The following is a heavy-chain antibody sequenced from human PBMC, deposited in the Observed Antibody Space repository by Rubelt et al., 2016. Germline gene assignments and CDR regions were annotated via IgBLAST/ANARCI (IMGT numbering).Heavy chain of an antibody. Sequence: QVQLQESGPGLVKPSGTLSLTCAVSGGSITSNNWWSWVRQSPGKGLQWIGEISHSGSTNYNPPIKSRVTISVDKAKIQFSLPLNSVTAAGTVVYYGARGHYKGSSAYFPWGQGTLVTVSS. D-gene: IGHD3-22*01. V-gene: IGHV4-4*02. CDR3: ARGHYKGSSAYFP. CDR2: ISHSGST. CDR1: GGSITSNNW. J-gene: IGHJ5*02.